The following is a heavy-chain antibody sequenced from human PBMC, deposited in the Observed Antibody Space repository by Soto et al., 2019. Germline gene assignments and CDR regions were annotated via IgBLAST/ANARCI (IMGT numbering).Heavy chain of an antibody. Sequence: QVQLVQSGAEVKKPGASVKVSCKASGYTFTSYGISWVRQAPGQGLEWMGWISAYNGNTNYAQKLQGRVTMTTDTSTSTAYMELRSLRSDDTAVYYCARDPRGYCSGGSCPLFLEWFDPWGQGPLVTVSS. CDR1: GYTFTSYG. CDR2: ISAYNGNT. J-gene: IGHJ5*02. CDR3: ARDPRGYCSGGSCPLFLEWFDP. V-gene: IGHV1-18*01. D-gene: IGHD2-15*01.